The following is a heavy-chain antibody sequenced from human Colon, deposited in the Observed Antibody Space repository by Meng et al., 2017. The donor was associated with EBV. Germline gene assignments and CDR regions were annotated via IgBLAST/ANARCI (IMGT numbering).Heavy chain of an antibody. Sequence: LYPAEAGPGRVKPSETLPLPCTVSGGSISISSSYWGWIRQPPGKGLEWIGSIYYNGSTYYNPSLKSRVTISVDTSKNQFSLKLNSVTAADTAVYYCARRRYYYGSGSYHSYYFDYWGQGALVTVSS. CDR3: ARRRYYYGSGSYHSYYFDY. CDR2: IYYNGST. V-gene: IGHV4-39*01. J-gene: IGHJ4*02. CDR1: GGSISISSSY. D-gene: IGHD3-10*01.